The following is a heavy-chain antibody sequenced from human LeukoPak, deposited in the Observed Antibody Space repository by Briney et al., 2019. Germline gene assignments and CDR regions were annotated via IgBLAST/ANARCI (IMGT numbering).Heavy chain of an antibody. D-gene: IGHD2-2*01. CDR1: GYTFTSYT. CDR2: INAGNGNT. CDR3: ARGTVVPAANYAMDV. Sequence: GASVKVSCKASGYTFTSYTIHWVRQAPGQRLEWMGWINAGNGNTKYSQKFQGRVTITRDTSASTAYMELSSLRSEDTAVYYCARGTVVPAANYAMDVCGQGTTVTVSS. V-gene: IGHV1-3*01. J-gene: IGHJ6*02.